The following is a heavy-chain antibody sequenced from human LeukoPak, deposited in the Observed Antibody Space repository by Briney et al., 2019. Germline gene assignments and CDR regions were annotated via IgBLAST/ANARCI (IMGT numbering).Heavy chain of an antibody. CDR2: INPSGGST. D-gene: IGHD6-6*01. V-gene: IGHV1-46*01. J-gene: IGHJ5*02. CDR3: ARDRGYSSSSGENWFDP. CDR1: GYTFTRYY. Sequence: ASVKVSCKASGYTFTRYYMHWVRQAPGQGLEWVGIINPSGGSTSYAQKFQGRVTMTRYMSTSTVYMELSSLRSEDTAVYYCARDRGYSSSSGENWFDPWGQGTLVTVSS.